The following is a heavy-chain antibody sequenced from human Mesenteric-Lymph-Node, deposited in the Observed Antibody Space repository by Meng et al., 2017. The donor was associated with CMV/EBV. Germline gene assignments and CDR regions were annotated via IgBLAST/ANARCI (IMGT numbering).Heavy chain of an antibody. CDR3: ARDRREPGEIDY. V-gene: IGHV3-74*01. J-gene: IGHJ4*02. D-gene: IGHD1-26*01. CDR2: INSDGSTT. Sequence: GGSLRLSCAASGFTLSSYWMHWVRQAPGKGLVWVSRINSDGSTTNYADSVKGRFTISRDNAKNTLYLQMNSLRAEDTAVYYCARDRREPGEIDYWGQGTLVTVSS. CDR1: GFTLSSYW.